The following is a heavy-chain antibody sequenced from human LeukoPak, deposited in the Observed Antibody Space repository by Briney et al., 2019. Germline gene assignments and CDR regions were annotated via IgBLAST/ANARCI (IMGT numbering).Heavy chain of an antibody. CDR3: AKGSYYDSSGSIYFDY. Sequence: GGSLRLSCAASGFTFSSYAMSWVRQAPGKGLEWVSGISGSGDNTYYADSLKGRFTISRDNSKNTLYVQVNSLGTEDTAAYYCAKGSYYDSSGSIYFDYWGQGTLVTVSS. V-gene: IGHV3-23*01. CDR2: ISGSGDNT. CDR1: GFTFSSYA. J-gene: IGHJ4*02. D-gene: IGHD3-22*01.